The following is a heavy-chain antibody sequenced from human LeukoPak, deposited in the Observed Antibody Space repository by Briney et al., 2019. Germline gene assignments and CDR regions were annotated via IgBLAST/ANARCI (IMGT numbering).Heavy chain of an antibody. Sequence: GGSLRLSCAVSGFTFSDYYMSWIRQAPGKGLEWVSYISSGGSTISHADSVKGRFTISRDNAKNSLYLQMNSLRAEDTAVYYCASLSGYEDAFDIWGQGTMVTVSS. CDR3: ASLSGYEDAFDI. J-gene: IGHJ3*02. CDR1: GFTFSDYY. V-gene: IGHV3-11*01. CDR2: ISSGGSTI. D-gene: IGHD5-12*01.